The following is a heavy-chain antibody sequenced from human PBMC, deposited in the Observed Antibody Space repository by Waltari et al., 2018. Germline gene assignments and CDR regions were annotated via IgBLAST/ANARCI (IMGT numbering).Heavy chain of an antibody. CDR3: ARDWYYDFWSGFDI. Sequence: QVQLQESGPGMVKPSETLSLTCTVSGGSLSRYYLRWIRQPAGQGLEWIGRIYTSGNTNYNPSLKSRVTMSVDTSKNQFSLKLSSVTAADTAVYYCARDWYYDFWSGFDIWDQGTMVTVSS. V-gene: IGHV4-4*07. CDR1: GGSLSRYY. CDR2: IYTSGNT. J-gene: IGHJ3*02. D-gene: IGHD3-3*01.